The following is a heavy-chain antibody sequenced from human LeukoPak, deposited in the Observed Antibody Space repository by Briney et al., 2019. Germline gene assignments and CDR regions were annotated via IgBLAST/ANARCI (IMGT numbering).Heavy chain of an antibody. CDR2: ISSSSSPTTI. CDR3: ARDLHYYVAMDV. J-gene: IGHJ6*02. Sequence: GGSLRLSCAASGFTFRSYSMHWVRQAPGKGLEWVSYISSSSSPTTISYANSVKGRFTISRDNAQNSLYLHMNGLRPEDTALYYCARDLHYYVAMDVWGQGTTVTVSS. CDR1: GFTFRSYS. V-gene: IGHV3-48*04. D-gene: IGHD3-10*02.